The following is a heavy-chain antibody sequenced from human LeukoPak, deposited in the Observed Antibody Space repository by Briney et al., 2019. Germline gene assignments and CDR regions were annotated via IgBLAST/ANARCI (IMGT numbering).Heavy chain of an antibody. J-gene: IGHJ4*02. CDR2: ISYDGSNK. V-gene: IGHV3-30*18. CDR1: GFTFNSYG. D-gene: IGHD5-18*01. Sequence: PGGSLRLSCAASGFTFNSYGMHWVRQAPGKGLEWVAVISYDGSNKYYADSVKGRFTISRDNSKNTLYLQMNSLRAEDTAVYYCAKDRGYSYGYFDYWGQGTLVTVSS. CDR3: AKDRGYSYGYFDY.